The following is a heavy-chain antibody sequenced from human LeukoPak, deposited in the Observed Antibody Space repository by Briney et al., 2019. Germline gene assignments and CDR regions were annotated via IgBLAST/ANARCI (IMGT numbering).Heavy chain of an antibody. Sequence: SETLSLTCAVSGYSISSGYYWGWIRQPPGKGLEWIGSFYHSGNSYYNPSLKSRVSISVDTSKNQFSLNLSSVTAADTALYYCARHDFYSNYPHNWFDPWGRGTLVTVSS. J-gene: IGHJ5*02. CDR3: ARHDFYSNYPHNWFDP. V-gene: IGHV4-38-2*01. CDR1: GYSISSGYY. D-gene: IGHD4-11*01. CDR2: FYHSGNS.